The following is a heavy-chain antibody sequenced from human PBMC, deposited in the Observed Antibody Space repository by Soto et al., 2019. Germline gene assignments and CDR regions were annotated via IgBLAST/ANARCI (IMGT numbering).Heavy chain of an antibody. V-gene: IGHV4-39*01. CDR1: GDSTTTSSFY. CDR3: ARLLTY. D-gene: IGHD2-8*01. Sequence: SETLSLTCSVSGGTVSGDSTTTSSFYWGWIRQPPGKGLQWVASIDYSGSTYYNPSLKSRVTISVDTSKNQFFLKLTSVTAADTAVYYCARLLTYWGHGILVTVSS. J-gene: IGHJ4*01. CDR2: IDYSGST.